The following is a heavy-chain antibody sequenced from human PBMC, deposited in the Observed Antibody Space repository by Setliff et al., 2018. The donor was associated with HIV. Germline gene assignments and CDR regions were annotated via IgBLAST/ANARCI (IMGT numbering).Heavy chain of an antibody. CDR2: IIPIFGTA. V-gene: IGHV1-69*06. CDR3: ARVFYYSVGSYSLDY. CDR1: GDTFSNYA. D-gene: IGHD3-10*01. Sequence: GASVKVSCKASGDTFSNYAISWVRQAPGQGLEWMGGIIPIFGTANYAQKFEGRVTITADKSTSTAYMEVNSLRFEDTAVYYCARVFYYSVGSYSLDYWGQETLVTVS. J-gene: IGHJ4*01.